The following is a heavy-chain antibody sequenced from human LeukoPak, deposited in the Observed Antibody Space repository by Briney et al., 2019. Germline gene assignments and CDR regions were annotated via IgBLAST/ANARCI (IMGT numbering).Heavy chain of an antibody. V-gene: IGHV1-2*02. CDR1: GYTFTGYY. CDR3: ARVRPILHPRPVVVAAADAPARLGP. J-gene: IGHJ5*02. CDR2: INPYSGGT. Sequence: ASVKLSCKASGYTFTGYYMHWVRQAPGQGLEWMGWINPYSGGTNYAQKFQGRATMTGDPSISPAYMELSRLRSDDTAVYYCARVRPILHPRPVVVAAADAPARLGPWGEGTLVTVSS. D-gene: IGHD2-2*01.